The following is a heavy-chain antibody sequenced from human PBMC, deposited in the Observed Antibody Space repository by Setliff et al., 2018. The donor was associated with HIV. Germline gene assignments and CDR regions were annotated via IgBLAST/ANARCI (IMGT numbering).Heavy chain of an antibody. CDR3: ARERGYFRITMIVVAAFGI. J-gene: IGHJ3*02. V-gene: IGHV1-69*04. CDR1: GGTFSSYT. CDR2: IIPILGIA. Sequence: ASVKVSCKASGGTFSSYTISWVRQAPGQGLEWMGRIIPILGIANYAQKFQGRVTITADKSTSTVYMELSSLRSEDTAVYYCARERGYFRITMIVVAAFGIWGQGTMVTVSS. D-gene: IGHD3-22*01.